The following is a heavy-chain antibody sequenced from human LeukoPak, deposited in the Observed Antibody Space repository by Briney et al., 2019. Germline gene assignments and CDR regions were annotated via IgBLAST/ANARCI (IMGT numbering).Heavy chain of an antibody. V-gene: IGHV1-2*02. J-gene: IGHJ4*02. D-gene: IGHD1-26*01. Sequence: ASVKVSCEASLYTFTGYYMHWVRQAPGQGLEGMGWINPNSGGTNYAQKFQGRVTMTRDTSISTAYMELSRLRSDDTAVYYCARPKRIVGATDQFDYWGQGTLVTVSS. CDR2: INPNSGGT. CDR1: LYTFTGYY. CDR3: ARPKRIVGATDQFDY.